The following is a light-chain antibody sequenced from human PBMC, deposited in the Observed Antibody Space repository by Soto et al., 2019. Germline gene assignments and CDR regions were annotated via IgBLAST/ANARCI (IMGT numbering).Light chain of an antibody. CDR1: QSVSSN. CDR3: QQYSNWPPWT. Sequence: EIEMTQSPATLSVSLVERSTLSCRASQSVSSNLAWYQQKPGQAPRLLIYGASTRANGIPARFSGSGSGTDFTLTISSMQSEDFAVYYCQQYSNWPPWTFGQGTKVDNK. CDR2: GAS. V-gene: IGKV3-15*01. J-gene: IGKJ1*01.